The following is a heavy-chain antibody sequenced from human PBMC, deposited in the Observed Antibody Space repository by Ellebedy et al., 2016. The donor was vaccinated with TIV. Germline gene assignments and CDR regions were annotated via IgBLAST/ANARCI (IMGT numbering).Heavy chain of an antibody. D-gene: IGHD6-19*01. J-gene: IGHJ4*02. CDR1: GGSFSDDY. Sequence: SETLSLTCIVSGGSFSDDYWHWVRQPAGKGLQWIGRTYASGSTDYNPSLESRVTMSIDTSKNQFSLKLSSVTAADTAMYYCARDSNVAGSRGRDYWGQGTLVIVSS. V-gene: IGHV4-4*07. CDR2: TYASGST. CDR3: ARDSNVAGSRGRDY.